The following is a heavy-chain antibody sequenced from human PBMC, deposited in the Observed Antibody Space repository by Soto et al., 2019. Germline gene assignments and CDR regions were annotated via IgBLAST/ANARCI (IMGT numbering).Heavy chain of an antibody. V-gene: IGHV3-7*04. CDR1: GFIFSSYW. CDR3: VRGRSWYDP. J-gene: IGHJ5*02. Sequence: AGGSLRLSCAASGFIFSSYWMNWVRQAPGKGLEWVANIKQDGSEKYYVDSVKGRFTISRDNAKNSLHLQMNSLRAEDTAVYYCVRGRSWYDPWGQGTLVTVSS. CDR2: IKQDGSEK.